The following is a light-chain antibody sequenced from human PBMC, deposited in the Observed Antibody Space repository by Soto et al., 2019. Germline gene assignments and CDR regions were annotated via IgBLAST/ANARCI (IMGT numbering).Light chain of an antibody. Sequence: DIQMTQSPSSLSPFVGDRVTITCRASQGIRNDLGWCQQKPGKAPKRLIYAASSLQSGVPARFSGSGSGPEVTFTISSLQPEDFATYYCPQHNTYPSFGPGTKVGIK. V-gene: IGKV1-17*01. CDR2: AAS. J-gene: IGKJ3*01. CDR1: QGIRND. CDR3: PQHNTYPS.